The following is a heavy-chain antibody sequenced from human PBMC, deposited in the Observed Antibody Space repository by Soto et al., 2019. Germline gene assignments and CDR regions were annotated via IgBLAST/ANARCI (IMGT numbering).Heavy chain of an antibody. CDR1: GDSVSSNSAA. Sequence: PSQTLSLTCAISGDSVSSNSAAWNWIRQSPSRGLEWLGRTYYRSKWYNDYAVSVKSRITINPDTSKNQFSLQLNSVPPEDTAVDYCARVNWNLGYYGMDGWGQGTTVTVSS. D-gene: IGHD1-7*01. CDR2: TYYRSKWYN. CDR3: ARVNWNLGYYGMDG. V-gene: IGHV6-1*01. J-gene: IGHJ6*02.